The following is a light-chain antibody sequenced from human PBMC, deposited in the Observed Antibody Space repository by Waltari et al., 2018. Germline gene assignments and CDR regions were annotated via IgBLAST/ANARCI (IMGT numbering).Light chain of an antibody. CDR3: HHRGTWQYS. Sequence: EIVLTQSPATLSLSPGERATLSCRASQSVSNFLAWFHPKPGQAPSLLIFDASNRATGIPARFSGSGSGTDFTLSINSLEPEDFAVYYCHHRGTWQYSFGQGTKLEIK. J-gene: IGKJ2*01. CDR1: QSVSNF. V-gene: IGKV3-11*01. CDR2: DAS.